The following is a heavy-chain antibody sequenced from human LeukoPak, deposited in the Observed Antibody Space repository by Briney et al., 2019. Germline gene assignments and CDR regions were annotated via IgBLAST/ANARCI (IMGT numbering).Heavy chain of an antibody. CDR3: AKYHGSSAMGFFDY. CDR2: ISGSGGST. CDR1: GFTFSNYA. D-gene: IGHD1-26*01. J-gene: IGHJ4*02. V-gene: IGHV3-23*01. Sequence: GGSLRLSCAASGFTFSNYAMSWVRQAPGKGLEWVSGISGSGGSTYYADSVKGRFTISRDNAKHTLYLQMDSLRVEDTAVYYCAKYHGSSAMGFFDYWGQGTLVAVSS.